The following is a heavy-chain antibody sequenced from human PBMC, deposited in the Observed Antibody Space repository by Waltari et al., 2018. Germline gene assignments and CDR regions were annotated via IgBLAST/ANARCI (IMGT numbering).Heavy chain of an antibody. CDR3: MVSAVVGSSGVDY. CDR2: IRTKTDNATA. D-gene: IGHD6-19*01. V-gene: IGHV3-49*04. Sequence: EVQLVESGGGLVQPGRSLRLSVLTSGFSFRNYAMAWGRQAPGKGLEWVGFIRTKTDNATAEYAASVKGRFTLSRDDSRSIAYLQMDSLKAEDTAVYYCMVSAVVGSSGVDYWGQGTLVTVSS. J-gene: IGHJ4*02. CDR1: GFSFRNYA.